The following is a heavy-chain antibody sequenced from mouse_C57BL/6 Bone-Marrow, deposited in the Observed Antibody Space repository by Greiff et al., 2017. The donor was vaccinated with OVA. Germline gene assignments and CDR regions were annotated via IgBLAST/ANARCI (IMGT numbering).Heavy chain of an antibody. D-gene: IGHD1-1*01. CDR1: GYAFSSSW. V-gene: IGHV1-82*01. CDR2: IYPGDGDT. J-gene: IGHJ1*03. Sequence: VKLVESGPELVKPGASVKISCKASGYAFSSSWMNWVKQRPGKGLEWIGRIYPGDGDTNYNGKFKGKATLTADKSSSTAYMQLSSLTSEDSAVYFCARDLLLRPSSYWYFDVWGTGTTVTVSS. CDR3: ARDLLLRPSSYWYFDV.